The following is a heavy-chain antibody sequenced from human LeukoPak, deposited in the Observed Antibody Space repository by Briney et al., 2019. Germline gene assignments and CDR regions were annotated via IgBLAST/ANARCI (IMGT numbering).Heavy chain of an antibody. D-gene: IGHD2-21*02. V-gene: IGHV3-43*01. CDR3: AKGGPGDGNWFDL. J-gene: IGHJ5*02. CDR1: GFTFDEHT. Sequence: GGSLRLSCAASGFTFDEHTMHWVRQAPGKGLEWVSLLSWDGGRVYYADSVKGRFSISRDNSKYSLYLQMNSLRGEDTAVYYCAKGGPGDGNWFDLWGQGTLVTVSS. CDR2: LSWDGGRV.